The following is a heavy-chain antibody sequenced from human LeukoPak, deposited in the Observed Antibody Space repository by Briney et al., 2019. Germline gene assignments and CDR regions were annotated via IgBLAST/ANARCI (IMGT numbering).Heavy chain of an antibody. D-gene: IGHD5-12*01. V-gene: IGHV3-48*04. J-gene: IGHJ4*02. CDR1: GFTFSSYV. Sequence: EGSLRLSCAASGFTFSSYVMNWVRQVPGKGLEWVSYISSSSDNIYYADSVEGRFTISRDNAKNSLYLQMNSLRPEDTAMYYCARGPKWLSPPGFPDYWGQGTLVTVSS. CDR2: ISSSSDNI. CDR3: ARGPKWLSPPGFPDY.